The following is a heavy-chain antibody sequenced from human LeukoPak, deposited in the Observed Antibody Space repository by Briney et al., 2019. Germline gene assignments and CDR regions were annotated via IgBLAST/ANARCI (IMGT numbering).Heavy chain of an antibody. CDR3: ARPEGDFWSGYMKSDY. CDR1: GFTFTTYD. Sequence: GGSLRLSCAASGFTFTTYDMHWVRQPIGKGLEWVSGVGIPGDTYYSDSVKGRFTISRDNAKNTLYLQMNSLRAEDTAVYYCARPEGDFWSGYMKSDYWGQGTLVTVSS. D-gene: IGHD3-3*01. J-gene: IGHJ4*02. V-gene: IGHV3-13*01. CDR2: VGIPGDT.